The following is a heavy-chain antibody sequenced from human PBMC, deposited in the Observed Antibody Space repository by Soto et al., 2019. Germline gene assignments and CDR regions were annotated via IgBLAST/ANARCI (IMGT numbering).Heavy chain of an antibody. CDR3: ARDQDLGGYDLRPMYGLDV. D-gene: IGHD5-12*01. J-gene: IGHJ6*02. CDR1: GFTFDDYA. V-gene: IGHV3-9*01. Sequence: GGSLRLSCATSGFTFDDYAMHWVRQIPGKGLEWVSGINWNSETVGYADSVKGRFTISRDSAKNSLYLQMTTLRPEDTALYFCARDQDLGGYDLRPMYGLDVWGQGTTVTVS. CDR2: INWNSETV.